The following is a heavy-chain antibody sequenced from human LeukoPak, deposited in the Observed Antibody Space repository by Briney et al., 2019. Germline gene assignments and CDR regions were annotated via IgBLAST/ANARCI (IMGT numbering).Heavy chain of an antibody. V-gene: IGHV4-4*07. CDR3: ARERNNFWSGSNAFDI. D-gene: IGHD3-3*01. CDR2: IYTSGST. J-gene: IGHJ3*02. CDR1: GGSISSYY. Sequence: SETLSLTCTVSGGSISSYYWSWIRQPAGKGLEWIGRIYTSGSTNYNPSLKSRVTMSVDTSKNQFSLKLSSVTAADTAVYYCARERNNFWSGSNAFDIWGQGTMVTVSS.